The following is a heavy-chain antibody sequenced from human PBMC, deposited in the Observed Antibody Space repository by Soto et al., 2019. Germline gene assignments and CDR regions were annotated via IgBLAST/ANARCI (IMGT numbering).Heavy chain of an antibody. V-gene: IGHV1-46*01. CDR2: INPSGGST. CDR3: AAVAGIRSADY. J-gene: IGHJ4*02. D-gene: IGHD6-19*01. CDR1: GYTFTSSY. Sequence: QVQLVQSGAEVKKPGASVKVSCKASGYTFTSSYMHWVRQAPGQGLEWMGIINPSGGSTSYAQKFQGRVTMTRDTSTSTVYMELSSLRSEDTAVYYCAAVAGIRSADYWGQGTLVTVSS.